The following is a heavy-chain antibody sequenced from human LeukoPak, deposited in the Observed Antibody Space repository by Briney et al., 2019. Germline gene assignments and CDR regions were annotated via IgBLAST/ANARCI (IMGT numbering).Heavy chain of an antibody. V-gene: IGHV4-39*07. J-gene: IGHJ3*02. CDR1: GGSISSSRYY. CDR2: IYYTGNT. D-gene: IGHD2-15*01. Sequence: SETLSLSCTVSGGSISSSRYYWGWIRQPPGKGLEWIGSIYYTGNTYYSPSLRSRVTISVDTSKNRFSLRLSSVTAADTAVYYCARFAYCSGGTCVYAFDIWGQGTMVTVSS. CDR3: ARFAYCSGGTCVYAFDI.